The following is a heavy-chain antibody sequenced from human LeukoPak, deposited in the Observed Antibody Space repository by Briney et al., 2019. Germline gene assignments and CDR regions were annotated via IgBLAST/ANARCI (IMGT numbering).Heavy chain of an antibody. CDR3: ARDDSSSWYIDY. CDR2: ISSSSSYI. CDR1: GFXXXSYS. J-gene: IGHJ4*02. D-gene: IGHD6-13*01. V-gene: IGHV3-21*01. Sequence: SGFXXXSYSMNWVRQAPGKGLEWVSSISSSSSYIYYADSVKGRFTISRDNAKNSLYLQMNSLRAEDTAVYYCARDDSSSWYIDYWGQGTLVTVSS.